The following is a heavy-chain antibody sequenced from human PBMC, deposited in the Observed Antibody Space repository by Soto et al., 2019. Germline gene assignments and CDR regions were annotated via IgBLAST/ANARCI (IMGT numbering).Heavy chain of an antibody. J-gene: IGHJ6*02. CDR3: ARALVPAGYYYYGMDV. V-gene: IGHV1-2*02. Sequence: QVQLVQSGAEVKKPGASVKVSCKASGYTFTGYYMHWVRQAPGQGLEWMGWINPNSGGTNYAQKFQGGVTMTRDTSISTAYMELSRLISDDTSVYYCARALVPAGYYYYGMDVWGQGTTVTVS. CDR1: GYTFTGYY. D-gene: IGHD2-2*01. CDR2: INPNSGGT.